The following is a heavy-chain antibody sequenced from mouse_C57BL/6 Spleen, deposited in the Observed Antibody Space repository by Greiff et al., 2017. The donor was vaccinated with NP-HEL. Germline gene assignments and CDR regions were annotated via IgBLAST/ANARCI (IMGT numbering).Heavy chain of an antibody. V-gene: IGHV1-18*01. CDR2: INPNNGGT. CDR1: GYTFTDYN. D-gene: IGHD2-3*01. CDR3: ARSGGYYEAMDY. Sequence: VQLQQSGPELVKPGASVKIPCKASGYTFTDYNMDWVKQSHGKSLEWIGDINPNNGGTIYNQKFKGKATLTVDKSSSTAYMELRSLTSEDTAVEYCARSGGYYEAMDYWGQGTSVTVSS. J-gene: IGHJ4*01.